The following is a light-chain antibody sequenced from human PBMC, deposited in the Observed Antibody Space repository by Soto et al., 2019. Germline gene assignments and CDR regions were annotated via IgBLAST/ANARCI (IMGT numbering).Light chain of an antibody. Sequence: DIQMTQSPCTLSASVGDRVTITCRASQSISSWLAWYQQKPGKAPKLLIYDASTLESGVPSRFSGSRSGTEFTLTISRLEPEDFAVYYCQQYGSSTGTFGQGTKVDIK. CDR1: QSISSW. CDR2: DAS. J-gene: IGKJ1*01. CDR3: QQYGSSTGT. V-gene: IGKV1-5*01.